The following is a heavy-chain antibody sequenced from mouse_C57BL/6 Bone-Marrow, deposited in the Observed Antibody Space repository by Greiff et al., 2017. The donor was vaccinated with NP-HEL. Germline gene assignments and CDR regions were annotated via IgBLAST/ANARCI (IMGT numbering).Heavy chain of an antibody. CDR1: GFNIKDDY. D-gene: IGHD4-1*01. Sequence: VQLKQSGAELVRPGASVKLSCTASGFNIKDDYMHWVKQRPEQGLEWIGWIDPENGDTEYASKFQGKAPITADTSSNTAYLQLSSLTSEDTAVYYCTRDWAWFAYWGQGTLVTVSA. CDR3: TRDWAWFAY. CDR2: IDPENGDT. V-gene: IGHV14-4*01. J-gene: IGHJ3*01.